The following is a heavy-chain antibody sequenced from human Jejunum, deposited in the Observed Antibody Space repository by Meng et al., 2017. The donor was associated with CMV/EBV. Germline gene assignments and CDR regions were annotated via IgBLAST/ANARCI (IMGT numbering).Heavy chain of an antibody. J-gene: IGHJ4*02. V-gene: IGHV3-7*01. Sequence: LKISCAASGFSFSNYWMDWVRQAPGKGLEWAANIKQDGGEKYYVDSVEGRFTISRDNAKNSLYLQMNSLRAEDTAVYYCMRSLDYWGQGTLVTVSS. CDR3: MRSLDY. CDR2: IKQDGGEK. CDR1: GFSFSNYW.